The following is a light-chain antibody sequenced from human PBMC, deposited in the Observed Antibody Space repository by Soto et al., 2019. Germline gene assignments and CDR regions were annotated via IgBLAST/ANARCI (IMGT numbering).Light chain of an antibody. CDR3: QQYESTPPT. CDR2: WAS. V-gene: IGKV4-1*01. J-gene: IGKJ2*01. CDR1: QSGLYSSNNKNY. Sequence: DIVMTQSPDSLAVSLGERATINCKSSQSGLYSSNNKNYLAWYQQRPGQPPKLLIYWASTRESGVPDRFSGSGSGTDFTPTITSLQAEDVAVYYCQQYESTPPTFGQGTKLEIK.